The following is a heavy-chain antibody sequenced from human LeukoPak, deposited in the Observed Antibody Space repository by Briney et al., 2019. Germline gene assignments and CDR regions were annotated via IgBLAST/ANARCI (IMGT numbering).Heavy chain of an antibody. J-gene: IGHJ4*02. Sequence: GGSLRLSCAASGFTFSSYWMNWVRQAPGKGPVWVSRIASDGSSTTYADSVKGRFSISRDNAKNTLYLQMNSLRVEDTAVYYCSRGRPHGNDYWGQGTLVTVSS. CDR1: GFTFSSYW. V-gene: IGHV3-74*01. CDR3: SRGRPHGNDY. CDR2: IASDGSST. D-gene: IGHD4-23*01.